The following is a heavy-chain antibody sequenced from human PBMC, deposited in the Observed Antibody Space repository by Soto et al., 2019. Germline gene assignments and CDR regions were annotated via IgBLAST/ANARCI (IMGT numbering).Heavy chain of an antibody. CDR3: ARAVARIDYFVHDY. Sequence: LTCTVSGGSISSYYWSWIRQPPGKGLEWVGYMYYSGSTNYNPSLKSRVTISVDTSKNQFSLKLSSVTGADTAVYFCARAVARIDYFVHDYWGQRTLVPSPQ. V-gene: IGHV4-59*01. J-gene: IGHJ4*02. D-gene: IGHD3-9*01. CDR2: MYYSGST. CDR1: GGSISSYY.